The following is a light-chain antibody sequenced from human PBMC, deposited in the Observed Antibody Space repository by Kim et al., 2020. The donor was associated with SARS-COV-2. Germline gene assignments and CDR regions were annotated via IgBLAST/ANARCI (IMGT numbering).Light chain of an antibody. CDR2: WAS. Sequence: TINCKSSQSVLYSSNNKNYLAWYQQIPGQPPKLLIYWASTRESGVPDRFSGSGSGTDFTLTISSLQAEDVAVYYCQQYYSTLTWTFGQGTKVDIK. CDR1: QSVLYSSNNKNY. V-gene: IGKV4-1*01. J-gene: IGKJ1*01. CDR3: QQYYSTLTWT.